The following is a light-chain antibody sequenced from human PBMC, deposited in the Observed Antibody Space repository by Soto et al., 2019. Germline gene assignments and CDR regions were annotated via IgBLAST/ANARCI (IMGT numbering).Light chain of an antibody. CDR1: QGIRSS. V-gene: IGKV1-39*01. CDR3: QQSYSTPFT. Sequence: DIQMTQSPSSLSASVGDRVTITCRTSQGIRSSLNWYQQKPGKAPNLLIYAASRLQSGVPSRFSGSGSGTDFTLTISSLQPADFATYYCQQSYSTPFTFGPGTKVDIK. CDR2: AAS. J-gene: IGKJ3*01.